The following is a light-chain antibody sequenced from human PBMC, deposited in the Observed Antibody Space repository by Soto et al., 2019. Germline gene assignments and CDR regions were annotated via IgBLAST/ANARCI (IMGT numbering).Light chain of an antibody. J-gene: IGLJ2*01. Sequence: QSVLTQPPSVSGAPGQRVTISCTGSSSNIGAGYGVHWYQQLPGTAPKLLIYGNSNRPSGVPVRFSGSKSGTSASLAITGLQAEDEADYYCQSYDSSLSGVVFGGGTKLTVL. CDR3: QSYDSSLSGVV. CDR2: GNS. CDR1: SSNIGAGYG. V-gene: IGLV1-40*01.